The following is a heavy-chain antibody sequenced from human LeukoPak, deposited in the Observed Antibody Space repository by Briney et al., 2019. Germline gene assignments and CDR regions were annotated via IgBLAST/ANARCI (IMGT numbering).Heavy chain of an antibody. CDR3: ARHGTVSSGSYFDY. Sequence: SETLSLTCAVYGGSFSGYYWSWIRQPPGKGLEWIGHIHYSGSNNYNPSLKSRVTMFVDKSKNQISLRLSSVTAADTAVYYCARHGTVSSGSYFDYWGQGTQVTLS. CDR2: IHYSGSN. J-gene: IGHJ4*02. D-gene: IGHD1-26*01. V-gene: IGHV4-59*08. CDR1: GGSFSGYY.